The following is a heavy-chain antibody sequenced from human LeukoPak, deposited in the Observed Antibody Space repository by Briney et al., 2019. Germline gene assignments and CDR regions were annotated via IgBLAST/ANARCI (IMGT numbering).Heavy chain of an antibody. CDR3: ARAAPSSSLYYFDY. D-gene: IGHD6-6*01. V-gene: IGHV4-39*07. Sequence: KTSETLSLTCTVSGGSIGSSGYYWDWIRQPPAKGLEWIGTIYHSGSTYYNPSLKSRVTISVDRSKNQFSLKLSSVTAADTAVYYCARAAPSSSLYYFDYWGQGTLVTVSS. CDR2: IYHSGST. J-gene: IGHJ4*02. CDR1: GGSIGSSGYY.